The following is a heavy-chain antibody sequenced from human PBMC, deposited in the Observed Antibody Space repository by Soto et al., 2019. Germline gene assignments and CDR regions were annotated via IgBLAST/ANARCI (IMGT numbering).Heavy chain of an antibody. D-gene: IGHD2-21*02. J-gene: IGHJ6*02. CDR1: GFTFTSSA. Sequence: SVKVSCKASGFTFTSSAVQWVRQARGQRLEWIGWIVVGSGNTNYAQKFQERVTITRDMSTSTAYMELSSLRSEDTAVYYCAADLSTVVTPSYYYYGMDVWGQGTTVTVSS. V-gene: IGHV1-58*01. CDR3: AADLSTVVTPSYYYYGMDV. CDR2: IVVGSGNT.